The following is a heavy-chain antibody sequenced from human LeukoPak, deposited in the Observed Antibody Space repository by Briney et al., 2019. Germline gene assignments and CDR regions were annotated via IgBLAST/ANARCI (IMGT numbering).Heavy chain of an antibody. CDR3: ATYRQVLLPFES. Sequence: GGSLRLSCAASGFTFSSYGMSWVRQAPGKGLEWVSAISGSGSSTYYADSVRGRFTISRDNSKSTLSLQMSSLRAEDTAIYYCATYRQVLLPFESWGQGTLVTVSS. CDR2: ISGSGSST. V-gene: IGHV3-23*01. D-gene: IGHD2-8*02. J-gene: IGHJ4*02. CDR1: GFTFSSYG.